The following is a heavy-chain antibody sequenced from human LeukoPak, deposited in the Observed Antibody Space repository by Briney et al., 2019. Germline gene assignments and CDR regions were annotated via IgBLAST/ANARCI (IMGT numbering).Heavy chain of an antibody. J-gene: IGHJ3*02. CDR1: EFTFPMYW. Sequence: PGGSLRLSCAASEFTFPMYWMSWVRQAPGKGLEWVADIKQDGSEKYYVDSVKGRSTISRQNAKNSLFLQMNSLRAEDTAVYYCARHRSGGSQDDAFDIWGQGTMVTVSS. CDR2: IKQDGSEK. CDR3: ARHRSGGSQDDAFDI. V-gene: IGHV3-7*01. D-gene: IGHD2-15*01.